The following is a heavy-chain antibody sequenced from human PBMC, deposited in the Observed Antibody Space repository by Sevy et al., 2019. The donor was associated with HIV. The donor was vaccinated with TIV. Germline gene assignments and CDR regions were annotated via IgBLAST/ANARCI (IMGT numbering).Heavy chain of an antibody. V-gene: IGHV3-7*01. Sequence: GGSLRLSCVGSGISISSHWMNWVRQSPGKGLGWVANINQDGSEIHYVDSVKGRFTISRENAKNSGYLQMHSLRVEDSGVYYCARAMGVWGQGTTVTVSS. CDR3: ARAMGV. CDR2: INQDGSEI. J-gene: IGHJ6*02. CDR1: GISISSHW.